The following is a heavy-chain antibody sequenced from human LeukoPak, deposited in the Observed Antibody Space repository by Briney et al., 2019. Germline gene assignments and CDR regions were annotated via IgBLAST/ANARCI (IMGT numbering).Heavy chain of an antibody. CDR3: AIDIGDYYDSSGHIYYYYGMDV. D-gene: IGHD3-22*01. J-gene: IGHJ6*02. Sequence: ASVKVSCKASGYTFTSYYMHWVRQAPGQGLEWMGIINPSGGSTSYAQKFQGRVTMTRDTSTSTVYKELSSLRTEDTSVYYCAIDIGDYYDSSGHIYYYYGMDVWGQGTTVTVSS. CDR1: GYTFTSYY. CDR2: INPSGGST. V-gene: IGHV1-46*01.